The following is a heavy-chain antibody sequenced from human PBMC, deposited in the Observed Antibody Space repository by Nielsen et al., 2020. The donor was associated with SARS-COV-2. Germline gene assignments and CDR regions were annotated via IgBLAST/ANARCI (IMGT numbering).Heavy chain of an antibody. CDR3: ATPITVDYFDY. J-gene: IGHJ4*02. CDR2: INLSAGST. Sequence: ASVKVSCKASGDTFPIDNIHWLRQAPGQGLEWIGIINLSAGSTDSAQKFKGRVTMTRDTSASIVYLALTSLKSEDTAVYYCATPITVDYFDYWGQGTLVTVSS. CDR1: GDTFPIDN. V-gene: IGHV1-46*01.